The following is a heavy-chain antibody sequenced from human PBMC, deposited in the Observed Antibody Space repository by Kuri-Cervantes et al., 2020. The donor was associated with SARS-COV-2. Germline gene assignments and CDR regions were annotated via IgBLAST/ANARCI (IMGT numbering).Heavy chain of an antibody. Sequence: GESLKISCAASGFTFSSYAMHWVRQAPDKGLEWVAVISYDGSNKYYADSVKGRFTISRDNSKNTLYLQMNSLRAEDTAVYYCAKDPVYYYYYMDVWGKGTTVTVSS. J-gene: IGHJ6*03. V-gene: IGHV3-30-3*01. CDR2: ISYDGSNK. CDR3: AKDPVYYYYYMDV. CDR1: GFTFSSYA.